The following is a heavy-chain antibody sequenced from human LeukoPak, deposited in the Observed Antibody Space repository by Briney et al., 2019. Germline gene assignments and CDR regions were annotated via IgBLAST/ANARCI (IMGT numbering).Heavy chain of an antibody. Sequence: SETLSLTCTVSGGSISSYYWSWIRQPPGKGLEWIGYIYYSGSTNYNPSLKRRVTISVDTSKNQFSLELSSVTAADAAVYYCARHVGSGAFDIWGQGTMVTVSS. CDR3: ARHVGSGAFDI. J-gene: IGHJ3*02. CDR1: GGSISSYY. CDR2: IYYSGST. V-gene: IGHV4-59*08. D-gene: IGHD1-26*01.